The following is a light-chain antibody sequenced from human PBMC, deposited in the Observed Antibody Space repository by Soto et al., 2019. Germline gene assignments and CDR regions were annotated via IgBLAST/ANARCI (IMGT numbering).Light chain of an antibody. J-gene: IGLJ2*01. CDR2: SNN. Sequence: QSVLTQPPSASGTPGQRVTISCSGSSSNIGSNTVNWYQQLPGTAPKLLIYSNNQRPSGVPDRFSGSKSGTSASLAISGLQSEDEADYYCAAWDDSPKGVVFGGGTQLTVL. CDR3: AAWDDSPKGVV. CDR1: SSNIGSNT. V-gene: IGLV1-44*01.